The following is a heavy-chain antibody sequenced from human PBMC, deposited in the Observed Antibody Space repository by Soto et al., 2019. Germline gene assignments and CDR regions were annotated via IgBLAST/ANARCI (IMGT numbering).Heavy chain of an antibody. D-gene: IGHD6-6*01. CDR3: AKEWDSSSSGDYYFDY. J-gene: IGHJ4*02. V-gene: IGHV3-30*18. Sequence: GGSLRLSCAASGFTFSSYGMHWVRQAPGKGLEWVAVISYDGSNKYYADSVKGRFTISRDNSKNTLYLQMNSLRAEDTAVYYCAKEWDSSSSGDYYFDYWGQGTLVTVSS. CDR2: ISYDGSNK. CDR1: GFTFSSYG.